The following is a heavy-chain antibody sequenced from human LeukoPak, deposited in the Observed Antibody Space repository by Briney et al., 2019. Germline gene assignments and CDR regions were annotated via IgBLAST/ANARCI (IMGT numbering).Heavy chain of an antibody. CDR2: ISYDGSNK. CDR1: GFTFSSYE. D-gene: IGHD3-22*01. J-gene: IGHJ5*02. CDR3: AKDALSTSNYYDSSGYPDP. Sequence: QPGGSLRLSCAASGFTFSSYEMNWVRQAPGKGLEWVAVISYDGSNKYYADSVKGRFTISRDNSKNTLYLQMNSLRAEDTAVYYCAKDALSTSNYYDSSGYPDPWGQGTLVTVSS. V-gene: IGHV3-30*18.